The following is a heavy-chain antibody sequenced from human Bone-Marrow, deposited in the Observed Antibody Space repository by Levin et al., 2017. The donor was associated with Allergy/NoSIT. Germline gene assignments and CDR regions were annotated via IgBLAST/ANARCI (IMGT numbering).Heavy chain of an antibody. D-gene: IGHD1-14*01. CDR2: LPSPFSFFPS. Sequence: SCAVSGFTFSTAWLTWVRQAPEKGLEWVVLLPSPFSFFPSSSSSPLKGRFTISRDDSKNTLYLQLNSLEIEDTALYYCTTGVSGGEDYWGQGTLVTVSS. CDR3: TTGVSGGEDY. J-gene: IGHJ4*02. CDR1: GFTFSTAW. V-gene: IGHV3-15*06.